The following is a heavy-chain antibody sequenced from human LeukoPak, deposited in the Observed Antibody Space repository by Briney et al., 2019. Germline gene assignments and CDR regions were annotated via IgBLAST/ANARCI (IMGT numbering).Heavy chain of an antibody. Sequence: GGSLRLSCAASGFTFSSYSMNWVRQAPGKGLEWVSSISSSSSYIYYADSVKGRFTISRDNAKNSLYLQMNSLRAEDTAVYYCAREKGWIQLLFDYWGQGTLVTVSS. D-gene: IGHD5-18*01. J-gene: IGHJ4*02. CDR3: AREKGWIQLLFDY. CDR1: GFTFSSYS. CDR2: ISSSSSYI. V-gene: IGHV3-21*01.